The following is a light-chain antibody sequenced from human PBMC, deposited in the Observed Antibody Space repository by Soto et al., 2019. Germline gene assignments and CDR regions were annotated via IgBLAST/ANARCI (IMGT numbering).Light chain of an antibody. CDR1: QSVNAN. CDR2: GAS. J-gene: IGKJ1*01. Sequence: EVVMTQSPATLSVSPGERATLSCWASQSVNANLAWYQQKPGQAPRLLIHGASTRATGIPARFSGSGFGTGFILTISSLQSEDFAVYYCQQYNTWLWTFGQGTKVEIK. V-gene: IGKV3-15*01. CDR3: QQYNTWLWT.